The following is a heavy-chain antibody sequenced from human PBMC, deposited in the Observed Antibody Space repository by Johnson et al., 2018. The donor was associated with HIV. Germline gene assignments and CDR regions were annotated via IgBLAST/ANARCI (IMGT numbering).Heavy chain of an antibody. J-gene: IGHJ3*02. CDR1: GFTFSRYG. Sequence: QVQLVESGGGVVQPGGSLRLSCAASGFTFSRYGLHWVRQAPGKGLEWVPFIRYHGRNKYFADSVKGAFTISRDNSKNTLHLQMNSLRAEDTAVYYCAKGTHYSDSSGYWSNDAFDIWGQGTRVTVSS. CDR3: AKGTHYSDSSGYWSNDAFDI. CDR2: IRYHGRNK. V-gene: IGHV3-30*02. D-gene: IGHD3-22*01.